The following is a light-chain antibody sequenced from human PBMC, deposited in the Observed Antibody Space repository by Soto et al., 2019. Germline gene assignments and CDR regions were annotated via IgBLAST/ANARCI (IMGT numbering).Light chain of an antibody. Sequence: EIVLTQSPGTLSLSPGERATLSCRASQSVRSNYLAWYQHRPGQAPRLLIYAVSSRATGIPDRFSGSGSATDFTLTISRLEPEDFAVYYCQQYGGSPTFGQGTRLEIK. J-gene: IGKJ5*01. V-gene: IGKV3-20*01. CDR1: QSVRSNY. CDR2: AVS. CDR3: QQYGGSPT.